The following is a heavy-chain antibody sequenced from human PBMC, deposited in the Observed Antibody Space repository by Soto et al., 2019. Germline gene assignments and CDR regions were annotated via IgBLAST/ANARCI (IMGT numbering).Heavy chain of an antibody. CDR3: AKDRAYYDFWSGYFID. V-gene: IGHV3-30*18. CDR1: GFTFSSYG. J-gene: IGHJ4*02. D-gene: IGHD3-3*01. CDR2: ISYDGSNK. Sequence: QVQLVESGGGVVQPGRSLRLSCAASGFTFSSYGMHWVRQAPGKGLEWVAVISYDGSNKYYADSVKGRFTISRDNSKNTLYLQMNSLKAEDTAVYYCAKDRAYYDFWSGYFIDRGQGTLVTVSS.